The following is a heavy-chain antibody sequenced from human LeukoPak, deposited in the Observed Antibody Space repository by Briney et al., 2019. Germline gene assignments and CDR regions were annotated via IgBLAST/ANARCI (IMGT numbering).Heavy chain of an antibody. J-gene: IGHJ4*02. Sequence: SETLSLTCSVSGGSMNSYYWSWIRQSPGKGLEWIGYIYYSRSINYNPSLKSRVTISVDTSKNQFSLKLSSVIAADTAVYYCARHVWLQPFDYWGQGTLVTVSS. D-gene: IGHD3-9*01. V-gene: IGHV4-59*08. CDR2: IYYSRSI. CDR1: GGSMNSYY. CDR3: ARHVWLQPFDY.